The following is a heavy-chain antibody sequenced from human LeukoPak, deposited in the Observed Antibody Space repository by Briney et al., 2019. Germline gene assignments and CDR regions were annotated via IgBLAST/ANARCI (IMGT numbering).Heavy chain of an antibody. J-gene: IGHJ6*02. CDR2: IVVGSGNT. CDR3: AADRLDIVHDFWSGPHTPTMDV. D-gene: IGHD3-3*01. V-gene: IGHV1-58*02. Sequence: GASGKVSCKASGFTFPRSTMQWVRQARGQRLEWIGWIVVGSGNTNYAQKFQERVTITRDMSTSTAYMELSSLRSEDTAVYYCAADRLDIVHDFWSGPHTPTMDVWGQGTTVTVSS. CDR1: GFTFPRST.